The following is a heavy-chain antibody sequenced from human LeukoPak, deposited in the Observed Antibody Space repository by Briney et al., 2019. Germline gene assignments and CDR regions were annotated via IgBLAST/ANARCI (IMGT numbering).Heavy chain of an antibody. V-gene: IGHV3-53*01. CDR2: IYSGGGT. J-gene: IGHJ3*02. CDR1: GFTVSSNY. D-gene: IGHD3-22*01. CDR3: ARDFYNSGGHYAFDI. Sequence: PGGSLRLSCAASGFTVSSNYMSWVRQAPGKGLEWVSVIYSGGGTIYADSVKGRFTISRDSSKNTLYLQMNSLRAEDTAIYYCARDFYNSGGHYAFDIWGQRTMVTVSS.